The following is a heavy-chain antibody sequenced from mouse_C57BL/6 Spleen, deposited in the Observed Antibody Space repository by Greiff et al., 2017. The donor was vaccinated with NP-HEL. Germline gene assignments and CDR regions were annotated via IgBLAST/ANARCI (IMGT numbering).Heavy chain of an antibody. J-gene: IGHJ2*01. CDR2: INPNNGGT. CDR3: ASGGTPFDY. Sequence: VQLQQSGPELVKPGASVKISCKASGYTFTDYYMNWVKQSHGKSLEWIGDINPNNGGTSYNQKFKGKATLTVDKSSSTAYMELRSLTSEDSAVYYCASGGTPFDYWGQGTTLTVSS. CDR1: GYTFTDYY. V-gene: IGHV1-26*01.